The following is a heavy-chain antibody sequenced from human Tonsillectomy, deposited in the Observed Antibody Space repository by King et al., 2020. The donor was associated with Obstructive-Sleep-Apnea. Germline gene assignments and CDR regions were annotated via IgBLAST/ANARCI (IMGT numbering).Heavy chain of an antibody. D-gene: IGHD5-24*01. V-gene: IGHV4-59*08. CDR3: ARRSMATIDY. Sequence: VQLQESGPGLVKPSETLSLTCTVSGGSISSYYWSWIRQPPGKGLEWIGYIYYSGSTNYNPSLQSRVTISVDTSKNQFSLKLSSVTAADTAVYYCARRSMATIDYWGQGTLVTVSS. J-gene: IGHJ4*02. CDR2: IYYSGST. CDR1: GGSISSYY.